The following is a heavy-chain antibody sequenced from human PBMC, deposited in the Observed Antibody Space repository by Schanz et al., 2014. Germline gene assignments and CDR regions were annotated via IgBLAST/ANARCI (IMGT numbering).Heavy chain of an antibody. Sequence: QVQLQESGPGLLKPSETLSLTCTVSGGSIRSYFWSWIRQPPGKGLEWVGRVFPNGITNYNPSLKRPFTKSPDTSKTQFSLTRTSLTAADTAVYYCARDTSWRLDLWGRGTLVTVSS. V-gene: IGHV4-4*08. CDR3: ARDTSWRLDL. CDR2: VFPNGIT. CDR1: GGSIRSYF. D-gene: IGHD5-12*01. J-gene: IGHJ2*01.